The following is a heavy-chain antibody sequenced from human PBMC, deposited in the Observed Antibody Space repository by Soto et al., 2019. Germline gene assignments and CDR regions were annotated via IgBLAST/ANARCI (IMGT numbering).Heavy chain of an antibody. Sequence: PGGSLRLSCSVSGFRFSDYWMHWVRQAPGKGLVWVARISDDAISTSYAPFVKGRFTISRDNIKNMLCLQLNSLTADDAAFYYCAREVPISAVNYIDYWGQGALVTVSS. CDR2: ISDDAIST. CDR1: GFRFSDYW. J-gene: IGHJ4*02. D-gene: IGHD2-2*01. V-gene: IGHV3-74*01. CDR3: AREVPISAVNYIDY.